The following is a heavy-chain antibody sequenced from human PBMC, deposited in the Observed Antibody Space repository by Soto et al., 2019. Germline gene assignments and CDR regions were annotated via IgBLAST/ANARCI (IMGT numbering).Heavy chain of an antibody. V-gene: IGHV3-74*01. CDR2: INPESTTL. Sequence: EARLVESGGGLVQPGGSLTLSCTASEITLNIYWMHWIRQAPGKGLVWVSRINPESTTLTYADSVTGRFTISRDRAKNTLYLQMNGLSAEYTAIYYGTKYTFGAWDSWGQGTLVTVSS. CDR1: EITLNIYW. D-gene: IGHD2-2*02. J-gene: IGHJ4*02. CDR3: TKYTFGAWDS.